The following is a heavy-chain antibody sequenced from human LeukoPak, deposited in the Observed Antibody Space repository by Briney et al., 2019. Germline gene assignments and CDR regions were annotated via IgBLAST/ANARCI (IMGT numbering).Heavy chain of an antibody. Sequence: GASLKISCKGSGSRFTSYWIGWVRQMPGKGLEWMGIIYPGDSDTRYSPSFQGQVTISADKSISTAYLQWSSLKASDTAMYYCARLEDIVATIADYWGQGTLVTVSS. CDR1: GSRFTSYW. J-gene: IGHJ4*02. CDR3: ARLEDIVATIADY. V-gene: IGHV5-51*01. CDR2: IYPGDSDT. D-gene: IGHD5-12*01.